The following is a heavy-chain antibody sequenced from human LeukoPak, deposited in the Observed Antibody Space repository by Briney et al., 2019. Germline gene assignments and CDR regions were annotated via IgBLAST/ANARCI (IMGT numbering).Heavy chain of an antibody. V-gene: IGHV1-69*13. CDR1: GGTFSSYA. CDR3: TLLSDHQGYYYYGMDV. CDR2: IIPIFGTA. Sequence: ASVKVSCKASGGTFSSYAISWVRQAPGQWLEWMGGIIPIFGTANYAQKFQGRVTITADESTSTAYMELSSLRSEDTAVYYCTLLSDHQGYYYYGMDVWGQGTTVTVSS. J-gene: IGHJ6*02. D-gene: IGHD2/OR15-2a*01.